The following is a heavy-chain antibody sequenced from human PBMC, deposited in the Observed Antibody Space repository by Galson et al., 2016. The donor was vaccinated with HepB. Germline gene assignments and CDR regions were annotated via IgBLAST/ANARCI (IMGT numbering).Heavy chain of an antibody. D-gene: IGHD3-22*01. CDR3: AKNYDSSGYTVGAFDI. CDR1: GFTFSTSG. CDR2: IYSGGST. Sequence: SLRLSCAASGFTFSTSGMNWVRQAPGKGLEWVSVIYSGGSTYYADSVKGRFTMSRDNSKNTLYLQMNSLRAEDTAVYYCAKNYDSSGYTVGAFDIWGQGTMVTVSS. V-gene: IGHV3-53*01. J-gene: IGHJ3*02.